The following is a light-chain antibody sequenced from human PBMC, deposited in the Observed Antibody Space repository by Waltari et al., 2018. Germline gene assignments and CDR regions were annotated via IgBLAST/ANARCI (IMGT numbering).Light chain of an antibody. J-gene: IGKJ1*01. V-gene: IGKV4-1*01. Sequence: IVLTQSPGSLSVSLGERAPINCTSSHSVLYNPINKDYIAWYQQKTGQPTKALLYWASTRESGVPDRFSGSGSGTDFTLSIRSVQAEDAAVYYCQQYYDIQWTFGQGTKVEIK. CDR1: HSVLYNPINKDY. CDR3: QQYYDIQWT. CDR2: WAS.